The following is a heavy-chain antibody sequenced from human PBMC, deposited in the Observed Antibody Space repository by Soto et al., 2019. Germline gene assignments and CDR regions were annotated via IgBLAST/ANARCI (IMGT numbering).Heavy chain of an antibody. CDR3: AKYSSTAAEGYTLDY. J-gene: IGHJ4*02. Sequence: PSETLSLTCTVSGDSMNNFYWSWIRQPPGKTLEWIGNIFYTGSTTYNPSLESRITMSVDTSKNQFSPRLSSVSAADTAVYFCAKYSSTAAEGYTLDYWGRGNLVTVSS. CDR2: IFYTGST. V-gene: IGHV4-59*01. CDR1: GDSMNNFY. D-gene: IGHD6-13*01.